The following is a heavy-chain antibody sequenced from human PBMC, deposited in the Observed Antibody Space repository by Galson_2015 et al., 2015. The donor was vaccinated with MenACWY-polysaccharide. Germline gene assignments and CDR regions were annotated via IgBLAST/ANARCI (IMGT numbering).Heavy chain of an antibody. CDR2: FSGTDDNT. D-gene: IGHD3-10*01. CDR1: GFPFSRYA. V-gene: IGHV3-23*01. CDR3: AKGLGSFDF. Sequence: SLRLSCAASGFPFSRYAMTWVRPAPGKGLEWVSTFSGTDDNTSYAASVKARFTISRDNSKNTLYLQMNSLRAEDTAIYYCAKGLGSFDFWGQGTLVTVSS. J-gene: IGHJ4*02.